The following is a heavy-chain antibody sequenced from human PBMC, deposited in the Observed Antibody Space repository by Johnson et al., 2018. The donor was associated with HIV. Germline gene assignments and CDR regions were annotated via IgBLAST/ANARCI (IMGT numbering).Heavy chain of an antibody. V-gene: IGHV3-66*01. CDR1: GFTFSDVW. CDR3: AKDWGIAAAGTDAFDI. D-gene: IGHD6-13*01. CDR2: IYSGGST. Sequence: VQLVESGGGLVKPGGSLRLSCAASGFTFSDVWMTWVRQAPGRGLEWVSVIYSGGSTYYADSVKGRFTISRDNSKNTLYLQMNSLRAEDTAVYYCAKDWGIAAAGTDAFDIWGQGTMVTVSS. J-gene: IGHJ3*02.